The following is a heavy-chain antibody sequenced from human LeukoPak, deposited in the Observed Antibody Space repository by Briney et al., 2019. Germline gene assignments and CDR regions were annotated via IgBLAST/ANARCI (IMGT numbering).Heavy chain of an antibody. Sequence: ASVMVSCKASGYTFTGYYMHWVRQAPGQGLEWMGIINPSGGSTSYAQKFQGRVTMTRDMSTSTVYMELSSLRSEDTAVYYCARNIVVVTAIPTIDAFDIWGQGTMVTVSS. J-gene: IGHJ3*02. D-gene: IGHD2-21*02. V-gene: IGHV1-46*01. CDR3: ARNIVVVTAIPTIDAFDI. CDR1: GYTFTGYY. CDR2: INPSGGST.